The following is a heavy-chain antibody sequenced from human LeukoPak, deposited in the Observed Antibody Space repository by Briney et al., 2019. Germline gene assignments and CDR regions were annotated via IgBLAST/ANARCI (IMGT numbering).Heavy chain of an antibody. V-gene: IGHV5-51*01. CDR3: ARRGGEIYVWGSYRYKGFDY. CDR1: GYSFTSYW. CDR2: IYPDDSDT. Sequence: GESLKISCKGSGYSFTSYWIGWVRQMPGKGLEWMGIIYPDDSDTRYSPSFQGQVTISADKSITTAYLQWSSLKASDTAMYYCARRGGEIYVWGSYRYKGFDYWGQGTLVTVS. J-gene: IGHJ4*02. D-gene: IGHD3-16*02.